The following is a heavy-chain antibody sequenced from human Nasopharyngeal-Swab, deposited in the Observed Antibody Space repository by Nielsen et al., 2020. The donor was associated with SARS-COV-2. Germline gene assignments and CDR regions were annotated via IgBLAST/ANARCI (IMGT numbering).Heavy chain of an antibody. CDR3: ARVGSSWSSFDY. J-gene: IGHJ4*02. CDR1: GGSFSGYY. D-gene: IGHD6-13*01. Sequence: SETLSLTCAVYGGSFSGYYWSWIRQPPGKGLEWIGEINHSGSTNYNPSLKSRVTISVDTSKNQFSLKLSSVTVADTAVYYCARVGSSWSSFDYWGQGTLVTVSS. V-gene: IGHV4-34*01. CDR2: INHSGST.